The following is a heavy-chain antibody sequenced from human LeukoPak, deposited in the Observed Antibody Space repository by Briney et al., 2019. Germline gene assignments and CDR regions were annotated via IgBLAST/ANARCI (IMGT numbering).Heavy chain of an antibody. CDR3: AKERGIYIGYDYFDY. CDR1: GFTFNDYA. CDR2: IGGSGGST. D-gene: IGHD5-12*01. Sequence: GGSLRLSCAASGFTFNDYAMSWVRQYPGKGLEWVSAIGGSGGSTYYADSVKGRFTISRDNSKNTLYLQMNSLRAEDTALYYCAKERGIYIGYDYFDYWGLGTLVTVSS. V-gene: IGHV3-23*01. J-gene: IGHJ4*02.